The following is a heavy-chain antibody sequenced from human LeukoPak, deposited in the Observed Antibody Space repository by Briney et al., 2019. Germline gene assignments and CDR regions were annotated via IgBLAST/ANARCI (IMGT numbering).Heavy chain of an antibody. D-gene: IGHD3-10*01. CDR1: GFTFSSYA. CDR2: ISSSSSYI. CDR3: ARAPGSRAT. Sequence: PGGSLRLSCAASGFTFSSYAMSWVRQAPGKGLEWVSSISSSSSYIYYADSVKGRSTISRDNAKNSLYLQMNSLRAEDTAVYYCARAPGSRATWGQGTLVTVSS. V-gene: IGHV3-21*01. J-gene: IGHJ5*02.